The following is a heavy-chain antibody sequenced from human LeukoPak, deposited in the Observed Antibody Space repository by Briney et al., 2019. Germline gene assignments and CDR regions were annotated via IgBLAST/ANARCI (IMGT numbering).Heavy chain of an antibody. D-gene: IGHD6-19*01. J-gene: IGHJ5*02. CDR1: GFTFSSYA. V-gene: IGHV3-30*04. CDR3: AGGSSSGWYIYAT. CDR2: ISYDGSNK. Sequence: GGSLRLSCAASGFTFSSYAMHWVRQAPGKGLEWVAVISYDGSNKYYADSVKGRFTISRDNSKNTLYLQMNSLRAEDTAVYYCAGGSSSGWYIYATWGQGTLVTVSS.